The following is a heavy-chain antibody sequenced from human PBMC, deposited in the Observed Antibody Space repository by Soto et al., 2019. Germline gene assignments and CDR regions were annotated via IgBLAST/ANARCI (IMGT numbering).Heavy chain of an antibody. D-gene: IGHD3-3*01. V-gene: IGHV3-23*01. Sequence: GGSLRLSCAASGFTFSSYAMSWVRQAPGKGLEWVSAISGSGGSTYYADSVKGRFTISRDNSKNTLYLQMNSLRAEDTAVYYCARDRSRRFWSGYYLDAFDIWGQGTMVTVSS. CDR2: ISGSGGST. J-gene: IGHJ3*02. CDR3: ARDRSRRFWSGYYLDAFDI. CDR1: GFTFSSYA.